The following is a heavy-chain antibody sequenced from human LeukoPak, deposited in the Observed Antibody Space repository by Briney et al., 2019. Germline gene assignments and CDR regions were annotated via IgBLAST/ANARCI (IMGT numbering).Heavy chain of an antibody. V-gene: IGHV4-59*01. CDR3: ARGSYSSSWYAYNWFDP. J-gene: IGHJ5*02. D-gene: IGHD6-13*01. CDR1: GGSISSYY. Sequence: SETLSLTCTVSGGSISSYYWSWIRQPPGKGLEWIGYIYYSGSTNYNPSLKSRVTISVDTSKNQFSLKLSSVTAADTAVYCCARGSYSSSWYAYNWFDPWGQGTLVTVSS. CDR2: IYYSGST.